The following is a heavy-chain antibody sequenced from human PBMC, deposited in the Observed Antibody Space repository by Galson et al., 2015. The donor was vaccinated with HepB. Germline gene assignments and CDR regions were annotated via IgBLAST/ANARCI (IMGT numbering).Heavy chain of an antibody. CDR2: ISGSGGST. D-gene: IGHD3-10*01. J-gene: IGHJ4*02. CDR1: RFTFSNYV. CDR3: AKNSGRSWFVPYHFDS. V-gene: IGHV3-23*01. Sequence: SLRLSCAASRFTFSNYVMNWVRQAPGKGLEWVSGISGSGGSTYYAGSVKGRFTISRDNSKNTLYLKMNRLRAEDTAVYYCAKNSGRSWFVPYHFDSWGQGTLVTVSS.